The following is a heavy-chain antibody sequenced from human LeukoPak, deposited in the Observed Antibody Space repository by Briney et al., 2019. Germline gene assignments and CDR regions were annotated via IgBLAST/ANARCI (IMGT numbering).Heavy chain of an antibody. CDR2: IYYSGST. CDR3: ARCRLLPYYFDY. V-gene: IGHV4-59*01. J-gene: IGHJ4*02. Sequence: SETLSLTCTVSGGSISIYYWSWIRQPPGKGLEWIGYIYYSGSTNYNPSLKSRVTISVDTSKNQFPLKLSSVTAADTAVYYCARCRLLPYYFDYWGQGTLVTVSS. D-gene: IGHD3-22*01. CDR1: GGSISIYY.